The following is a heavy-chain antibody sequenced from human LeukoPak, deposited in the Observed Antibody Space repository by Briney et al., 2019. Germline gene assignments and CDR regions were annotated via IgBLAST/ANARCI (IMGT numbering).Heavy chain of an antibody. J-gene: IGHJ6*03. V-gene: IGHV4-4*02. D-gene: IGHD2-2*01. CDR2: IYDSGST. CDR3: ARMFPAAYPDYYYYMDV. Sequence: PSWTLSLTCTVSGGSISSRNWWSWVRQPPGKGLEWIGEIYDSGSTNYNPSLKRRVTISIDKSKNHFSLKLSSATAADTAVYYCARMFPAAYPDYYYYMDVWGKGTTVTVS. CDR1: GGSISSRNW.